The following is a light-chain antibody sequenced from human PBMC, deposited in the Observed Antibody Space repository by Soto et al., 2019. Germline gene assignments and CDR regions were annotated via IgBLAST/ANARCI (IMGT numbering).Light chain of an antibody. Sequence: QPMLTQSPSASASLGASVKLTCTLSSGHSSYAIAWHQQQPEKGPRYLMKLNSDGSHSKGDGIPDRFSGSSSGAERYLTISSLQSEDEADYYCQTWGTGVFGGGTKLTVL. V-gene: IGLV4-69*01. CDR3: QTWGTGV. J-gene: IGLJ3*02. CDR1: SGHSSYA. CDR2: LNSDGSH.